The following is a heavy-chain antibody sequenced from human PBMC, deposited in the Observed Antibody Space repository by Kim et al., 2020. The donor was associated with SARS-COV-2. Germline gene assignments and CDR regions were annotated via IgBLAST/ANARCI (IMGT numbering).Heavy chain of an antibody. Sequence: SETLSLTCAVYGGSFSGYYWSWFRQPPGKGLEWIGEINHSGSTNYNPSLKSRVTISVDTTKNQFSLKLSSVTAADKAVYYCASSSWSHWYFDIWGRGTLVTVSS. CDR3: ASSSWSHWYFDI. CDR2: INHSGST. J-gene: IGHJ2*01. CDR1: GGSFSGYY. D-gene: IGHD6-13*01. V-gene: IGHV4-34*01.